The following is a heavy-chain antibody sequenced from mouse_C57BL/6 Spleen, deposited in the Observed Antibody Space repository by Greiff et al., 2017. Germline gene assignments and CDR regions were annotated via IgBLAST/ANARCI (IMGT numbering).Heavy chain of an antibody. CDR1: GYSITSGYY. J-gene: IGHJ3*01. V-gene: IGHV3-6*01. Sequence: DVKLQESGPGLVKPSQSLSLTCSVTGYSITSGYYWNWIRQFPGNKLEWMGYISYDGSNNYNPSLKNRISITRDTSKNQFFLKLNSVTTEDTATYYCAREDSNSFAYWGQGTLVTVSA. CDR3: AREDSNSFAY. CDR2: ISYDGSN. D-gene: IGHD2-5*01.